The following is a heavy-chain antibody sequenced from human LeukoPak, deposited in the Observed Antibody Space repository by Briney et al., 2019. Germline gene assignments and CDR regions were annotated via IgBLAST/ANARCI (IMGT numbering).Heavy chain of an antibody. J-gene: IGHJ4*02. D-gene: IGHD1-20*01. CDR2: IKSKADGETI. Sequence: GGSLRLSCAASGFTFTNAWMNWVRQAPGKGLEWVGRIKSKADGETIDYAAPVKGRFTFSRGDSKNMLYLQMNSLKSEDTAVYYCSTLTSRGLSDSWGQGTLVTVSS. CDR1: GFTFTNAW. CDR3: STLTSRGLSDS. V-gene: IGHV3-15*07.